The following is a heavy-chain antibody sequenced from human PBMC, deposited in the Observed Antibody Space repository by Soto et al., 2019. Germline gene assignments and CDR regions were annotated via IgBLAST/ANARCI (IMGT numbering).Heavy chain of an antibody. J-gene: IGHJ5*02. CDR1: GYSFTSHY. V-gene: IGHV1-46*03. Sequence: QVQLVQSGAEVKKPGASVKVSCKAIGYSFTSHYMHWVRQAPGQGLEWMGTIYPGGVNIGYAQKFKGRVTMTKDTSTSTVYMELNSLTSEDTAVYYCAXDQSXHDLVWWFDPWGQGTLVTVSS. D-gene: IGHD3-16*01. CDR3: AXDQSXHDLVWWFDP. CDR2: IYPGGVNI.